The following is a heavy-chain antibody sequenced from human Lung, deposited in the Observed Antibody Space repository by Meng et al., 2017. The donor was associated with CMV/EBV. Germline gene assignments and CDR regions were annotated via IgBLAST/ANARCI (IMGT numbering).Heavy chain of an antibody. J-gene: IGHJ4*02. Sequence: NAWMTWVRRAPGKGLGWLGRITSKTDGGTTDYAAPVKGRLTISRDESKNRLYLQMNSLKTEDTAVYYCATDPIVGASRSSAKKLDYWGQETLVTVSS. V-gene: IGHV3-15*01. CDR1: NAW. CDR2: ITSKTDGGTT. CDR3: ATDPIVGASRSSAKKLDY. D-gene: IGHD1-26*01.